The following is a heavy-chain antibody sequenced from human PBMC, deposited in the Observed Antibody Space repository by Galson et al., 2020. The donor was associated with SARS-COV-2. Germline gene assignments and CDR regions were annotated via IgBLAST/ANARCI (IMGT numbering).Heavy chain of an antibody. CDR1: GYTFTSYY. Sequence: ASVQDSCKASGYTFTSYYMHCVRQDPGQGLEWMGWINTNSGGTKYAQNFQSRVTMTRDTSISTAYMELSRLRSDDTAVYYCARDLYYYDSSGYYSSYWYFDLWGRGTLVTVSS. CDR3: ARDLYYYDSSGYYSSYWYFDL. CDR2: INTNSGGT. D-gene: IGHD3-22*01. V-gene: IGHV1-2*02. J-gene: IGHJ2*01.